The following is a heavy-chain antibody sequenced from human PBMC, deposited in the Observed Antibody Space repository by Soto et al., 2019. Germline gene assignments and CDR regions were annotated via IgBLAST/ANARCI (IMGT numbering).Heavy chain of an antibody. Sequence: QVQLQESGPGLVKPSETLSLTCTVSGDSISSYYWTWIRQSPGKGLEWIGYIYYSGSTNYNPSLKSRVTISVDTSKNQFSLQLSSLTAADTAVYYCASFMSTTGPAEYFQHWGQGTLVTVSS. CDR1: GDSISSYY. CDR2: IYYSGST. CDR3: ASFMSTTGPAEYFQH. J-gene: IGHJ1*01. D-gene: IGHD1-1*01. V-gene: IGHV4-59*01.